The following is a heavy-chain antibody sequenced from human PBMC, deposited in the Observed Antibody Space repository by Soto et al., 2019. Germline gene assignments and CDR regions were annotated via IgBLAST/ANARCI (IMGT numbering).Heavy chain of an antibody. J-gene: IGHJ4*02. CDR1: GGSISSSSYY. CDR2: IYYSGST. CDR3: ARPYGGDGWYFDY. D-gene: IGHD2-21*02. V-gene: IGHV4-39*01. Sequence: QLQLQESGPGLVKPSETLSLTCTVSGGSISSSSYYWGWIRQPPGKGLEWIGSIYYSGSTYYNPSLKSRVTISVDTSKNQFSLKLSSVTAADTAVYYCARPYGGDGWYFDYWGQGTLVTVSS.